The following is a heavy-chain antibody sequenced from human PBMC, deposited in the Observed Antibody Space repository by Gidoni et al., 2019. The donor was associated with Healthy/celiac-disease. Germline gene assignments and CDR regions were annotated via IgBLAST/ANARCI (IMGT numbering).Heavy chain of an antibody. D-gene: IGHD6-19*01. Sequence: EVQLVESGGGLIQPGGSLRLSCAASGFTVSSNYMSWVRQAPGKGLEWVSVIYSGGSTYYADSVKGRFTISRDNSKNTLYLQMNSLRAEDTAVYYCARGVDDDSSGWLTFDYWGQGTLVTVSS. J-gene: IGHJ4*02. V-gene: IGHV3-53*01. CDR2: IYSGGST. CDR3: ARGVDDDSSGWLTFDY. CDR1: GFTVSSNY.